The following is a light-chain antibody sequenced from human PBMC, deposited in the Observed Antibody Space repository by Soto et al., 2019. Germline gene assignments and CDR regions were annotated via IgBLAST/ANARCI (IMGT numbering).Light chain of an antibody. CDR3: CSYVGSYTSYV. CDR1: SSDVGTYNF. V-gene: IGLV2-11*01. CDR2: DVT. Sequence: QSALTQPRSVSGSPGQSVTISCTGTSSDVGTYNFVSWYQQHPGKAPKFMIYDVTKRPSGVPDRFSGSKPGNTASLTISGLQAEDEADYYCCSYVGSYTSYVFGTGTKVTVL. J-gene: IGLJ1*01.